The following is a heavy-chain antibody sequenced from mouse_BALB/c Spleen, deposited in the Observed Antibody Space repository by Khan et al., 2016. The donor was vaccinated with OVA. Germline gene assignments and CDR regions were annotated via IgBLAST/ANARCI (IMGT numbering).Heavy chain of an antibody. CDR1: GFTFSGYA. Sequence: EVELVESGGGLVKPGGSLKLSCAASGFTFSGYAMSWVRQTPEKRLEWVATISSGITYTYYPASVKGRFTISRDNAKNTLYLQMGSLRSEDTAMYYSTRGAYDEWSWFAYWGQGTLVTVSA. J-gene: IGHJ3*01. V-gene: IGHV5-9-1*01. CDR2: ISSGITYT. CDR3: TRGAYDEWSWFAY. D-gene: IGHD2-12*01.